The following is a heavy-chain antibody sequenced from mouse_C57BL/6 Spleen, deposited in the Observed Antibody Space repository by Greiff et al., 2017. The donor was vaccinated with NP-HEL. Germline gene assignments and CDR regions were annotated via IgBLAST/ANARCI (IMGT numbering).Heavy chain of an antibody. D-gene: IGHD2-4*01. CDR1: GFSLTSYG. V-gene: IGHV2-2*01. CDR3: ARNADYDYGFAY. CDR2: IWSGGST. Sequence: VHLVESGPGLVQPSQSLSITCTVSGFSLTSYGVHWVRQSPGKGLEWLGVIWSGGSTDYNAAFISRLSISKDNSKSQVFFKMNSLQADDTAIYYCARNADYDYGFAYWGQGTLVTVSA. J-gene: IGHJ3*01.